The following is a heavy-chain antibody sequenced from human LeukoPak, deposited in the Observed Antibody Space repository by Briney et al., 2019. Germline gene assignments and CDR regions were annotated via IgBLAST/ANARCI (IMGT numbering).Heavy chain of an antibody. CDR3: ARVRFCTGGSCYSGGYYGMDV. J-gene: IGHJ6*02. CDR2: IYYSGST. V-gene: IGHV4-39*07. CDR1: GFTFSSSG. Sequence: GSLRLSCAASGFTFSSSGMNWVRQAPGKGLEWIGSIYYSGSTYYNPSLKSRVTISVDTSKNQFSLQLSSVTAADTAVFYCARVRFCTGGSCYSGGYYGMDVWGQGTTVTVSS. D-gene: IGHD2-15*01.